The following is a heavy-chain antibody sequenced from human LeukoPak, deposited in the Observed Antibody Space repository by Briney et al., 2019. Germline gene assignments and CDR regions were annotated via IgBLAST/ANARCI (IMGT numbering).Heavy chain of an antibody. CDR2: IYYSGST. V-gene: IGHV4-59*08. CDR1: GGSFGTYY. Sequence: PSETLSLTCTVSGGSFGTYYWSWIRQPPGKELEWIGYIYYSGSTNYNPSLKSRVTISVDTSKNQFSLKLSSVTAADTAVYYCARIQVVPAATQHFDYWGQGTLVTVSS. CDR3: ARIQVVPAATQHFDY. J-gene: IGHJ4*02. D-gene: IGHD2-2*01.